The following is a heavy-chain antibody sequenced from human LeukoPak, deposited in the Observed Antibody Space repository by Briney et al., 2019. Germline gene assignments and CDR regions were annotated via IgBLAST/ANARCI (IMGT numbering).Heavy chain of an antibody. CDR1: GGSFSGYY. CDR2: INHSGST. CDR3: ARDHSGYDY. J-gene: IGHJ4*02. V-gene: IGHV4-34*01. D-gene: IGHD5-12*01. Sequence: PSETLSLTCAVYGGSFSGYYWSWIRQPPGKGLEWIGEINHSGSTNYNPSLKSRVTISVDTSKNQFSLKLSSVTAADTAVYYCARDHSGYDYWGQGILVTVSS.